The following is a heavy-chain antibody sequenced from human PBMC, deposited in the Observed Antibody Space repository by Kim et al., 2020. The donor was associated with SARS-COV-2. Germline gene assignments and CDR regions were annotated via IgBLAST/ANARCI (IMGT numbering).Heavy chain of an antibody. V-gene: IGHV3-11*06. D-gene: IGHD3-10*01. CDR1: GFTFTDYF. CDR2: ISSRSAYT. J-gene: IGHJ4*02. CDR3: ARALWSGDHTYYFDY. Sequence: GGSLRLSCAASGFTFTDYFMGWIRQAPGKGLEWISYISSRSAYTRYADSAKGRFTISRDNAKKSVSLEMSSLRADDTAVYYCARALWSGDHTYYFDYWGQGTLVTVSS.